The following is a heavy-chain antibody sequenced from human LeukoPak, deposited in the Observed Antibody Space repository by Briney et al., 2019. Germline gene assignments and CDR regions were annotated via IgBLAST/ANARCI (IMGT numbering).Heavy chain of an antibody. CDR1: GGSFSGYY. Sequence: SETLSLTCAVYGGSFSGYYWTWIRQPPGKGLEWIGEINHSGSTNYNPSLKSRVTISVDTSKNQFSLKLSSVTAADTAVYYCARSVGCSSTSCQGIVVVAATAFDYWGQGTLVTVSS. CDR2: INHSGST. D-gene: IGHD2-15*01. J-gene: IGHJ4*02. CDR3: ARSVGCSSTSCQGIVVVAATAFDY. V-gene: IGHV4-34*01.